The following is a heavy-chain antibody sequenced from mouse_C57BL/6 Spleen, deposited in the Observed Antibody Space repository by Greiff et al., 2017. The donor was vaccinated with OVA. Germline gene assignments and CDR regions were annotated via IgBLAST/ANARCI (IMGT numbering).Heavy chain of an antibody. Sequence: VQLQQSGPELVKPGASVKISCKASGYTFTDYYMNWVKQSHGKSLEWIGDINPNNGGTSYNQKFKGKATLTVDKSSSTAYMELRSLTAEDSAVYYCARDYSNYDPFDDWGQGTTLTVSS. CDR3: ARDYSNYDPFDD. CDR1: GYTFTDYY. CDR2: INPNNGGT. V-gene: IGHV1-26*01. D-gene: IGHD2-5*01. J-gene: IGHJ2*01.